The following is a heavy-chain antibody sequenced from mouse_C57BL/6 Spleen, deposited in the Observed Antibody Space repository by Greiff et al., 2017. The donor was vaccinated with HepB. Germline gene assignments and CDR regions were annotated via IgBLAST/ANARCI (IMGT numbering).Heavy chain of an antibody. Sequence: EVKLMESGGGLVQSGRSLRLSCATSGFTFSDFYMEWVRQAPGKGLEWIAASRNKANDYTTEYSASVKGRFIVSRDTSQSILYLQMNALRAEDTAIYYCARDPYGDGFFDYWGQGTTLTVSS. D-gene: IGHD1-1*02. CDR1: GFTFSDFY. V-gene: IGHV7-1*01. CDR2: SRNKANDYTT. CDR3: ARDPYGDGFFDY. J-gene: IGHJ2*01.